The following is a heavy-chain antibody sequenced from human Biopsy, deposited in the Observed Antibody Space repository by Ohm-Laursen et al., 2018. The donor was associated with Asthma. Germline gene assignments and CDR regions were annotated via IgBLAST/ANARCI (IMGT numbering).Heavy chain of an antibody. CDR3: ARVPHYDILTGFTLRYYYGMDV. J-gene: IGHJ6*02. CDR1: GGTFNTYV. V-gene: IGHV1-69*13. CDR2: INSVFGTT. Sequence: SVKVSCKSLGGTFNTYVIGWVRQAPGQGLEWMGGINSVFGTTTYPQKFQDRVTITADDSTSTVYMELSSLRSEDTAVYYCARVPHYDILTGFTLRYYYGMDVWGQGTLVTVSS. D-gene: IGHD3-9*01.